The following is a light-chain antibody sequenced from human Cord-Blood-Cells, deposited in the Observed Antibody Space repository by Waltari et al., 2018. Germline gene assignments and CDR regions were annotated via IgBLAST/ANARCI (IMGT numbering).Light chain of an antibody. V-gene: IGLV2-11*01. Sequence: QSALTQPRSVSGSPGQSVTISCTGTSSDVGGYNYVSWYQQHPGQAPKLMIYDVSKRPSGVPYRFSGSKSGNTASLTISGLQAEDEADYYCCSYAGSYTVVFGGGTKLTVL. CDR1: SSDVGGYNY. CDR2: DVS. J-gene: IGLJ2*01. CDR3: CSYAGSYTVV.